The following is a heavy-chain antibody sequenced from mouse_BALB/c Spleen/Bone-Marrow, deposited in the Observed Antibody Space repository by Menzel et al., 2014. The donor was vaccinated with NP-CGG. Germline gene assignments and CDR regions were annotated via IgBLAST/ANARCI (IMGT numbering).Heavy chain of an antibody. CDR2: INPGSGDT. CDR3: ARNANWLFAY. CDR1: GYAFTNYL. V-gene: IGHV1-54*01. Sequence: VQLQQSGTELVRPGTSVKVSCKASGYAFTNYLIEWVKQRPGQGLEWIGVINPGSGDTSYNEKFRGKATLTADKSSSTAYMQLSSLTSDDSAVCFCARNANWLFAYWGQGTLVTASA. D-gene: IGHD4-1*01. J-gene: IGHJ3*01.